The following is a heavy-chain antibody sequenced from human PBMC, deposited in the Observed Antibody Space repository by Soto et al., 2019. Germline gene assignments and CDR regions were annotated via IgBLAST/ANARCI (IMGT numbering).Heavy chain of an antibody. J-gene: IGHJ3*02. CDR3: AAGYSSSWHDAFDI. V-gene: IGHV1-18*01. CDR2: ISAYNGNT. Sequence: GASVKVSCKASGYTFTSYGISWVRQAPGQGLEWMGWISAYNGNTNYAQKLQGRVTMTTDTSISTAYMELSSLRSEDTAVYYCAAGYSSSWHDAFDIWGQGTMVTVSS. D-gene: IGHD6-13*01. CDR1: GYTFTSYG.